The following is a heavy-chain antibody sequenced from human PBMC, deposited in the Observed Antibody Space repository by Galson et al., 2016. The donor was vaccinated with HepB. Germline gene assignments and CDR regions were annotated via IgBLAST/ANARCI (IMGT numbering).Heavy chain of an antibody. V-gene: IGHV1-18*04. J-gene: IGHJ5*02. CDR3: ARGLNGMVYATITWFDP. CDR1: GYTFTSYG. D-gene: IGHD2-8*01. Sequence: SVKVSCKASGYTFTSYGISWVRQAPGQGLEWMGWISGYNGNTNYAQKLQGRVTMTTDTSTSTAYMELRSLRSDDTAVYYCARGLNGMVYATITWFDPWGQGTLVTVSS. CDR2: ISGYNGNT.